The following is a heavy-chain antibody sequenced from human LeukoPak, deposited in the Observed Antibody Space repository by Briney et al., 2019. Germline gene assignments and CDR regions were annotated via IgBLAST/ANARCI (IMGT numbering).Heavy chain of an antibody. D-gene: IGHD6-19*01. CDR1: GYTFTGYY. V-gene: IGHV1-69*13. J-gene: IGHJ4*02. CDR3: AGHLSSGWHWGDY. CDR2: IIPIFGTA. Sequence: GASVKVSCKASGYTFTGYYMHWVRQAPGQGLEWMGGIIPIFGTANYAQKFQGRVTITADESTSTAYMELSSLRSEDTAVYYCAGHLSSGWHWGDYWGQGTLVTVSS.